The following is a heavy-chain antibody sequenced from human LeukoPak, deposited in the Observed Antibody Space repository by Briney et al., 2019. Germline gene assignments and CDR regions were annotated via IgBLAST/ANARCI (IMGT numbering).Heavy chain of an antibody. CDR1: GGSISTTNW. Sequence: SDTLSLTCGVSGGSISTTNWWTWVRQPPGEGLEWIGEVHLSGRTHYNPSLESRVTMSVDMSENHISLRLTSVTAADTAVYYCAREGGPYRPLDYSGQGTLVTASS. J-gene: IGHJ4*02. V-gene: IGHV4-4*02. CDR3: AREGGPYRPLDY. CDR2: VHLSGRT.